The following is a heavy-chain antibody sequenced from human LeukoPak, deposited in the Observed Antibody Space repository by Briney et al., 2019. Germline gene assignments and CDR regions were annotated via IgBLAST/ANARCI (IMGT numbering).Heavy chain of an antibody. J-gene: IGHJ4*02. D-gene: IGHD5-12*01. CDR1: GFTFSSYE. CDR3: ARLGWATAPLDY. CDR2: ISSSSSYT. Sequence: GGSLRLSCAASGFTFSSYEMNWVRQARGKGLEWVSYISSSSSYTNYADSVKGRFTISRDNAKNSLYLQMNSLRAEDTAVYYCARLGWATAPLDYWGQGTLVTVSS. V-gene: IGHV3-21*05.